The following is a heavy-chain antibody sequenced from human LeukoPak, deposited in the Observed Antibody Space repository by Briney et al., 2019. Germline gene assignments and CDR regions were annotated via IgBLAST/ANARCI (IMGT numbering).Heavy chain of an antibody. CDR2: INPSGGST. J-gene: IGHJ4*02. CDR3: ATGSVVERVLDY. Sequence: ASVKVSCKASGYTFTSYYMHWVRQALGLGLEWMGIINPSGGSTSYAQKFQGRVTMTRDTSTSTVYMELSSLRSEDTAVYYCATGSVVERVLDYWGQGTLVTVSS. D-gene: IGHD1-1*01. CDR1: GYTFTSYY. V-gene: IGHV1-46*01.